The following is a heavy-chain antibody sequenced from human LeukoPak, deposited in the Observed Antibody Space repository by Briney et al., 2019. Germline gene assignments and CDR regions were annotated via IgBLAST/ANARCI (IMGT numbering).Heavy chain of an antibody. Sequence: SCKVSGYTLTELSMHWVRQAPGKGLEWVAVISYDGSNKYYADSVKGRFTISRDNSKNTLYLQMNSLRAEDTAVYYCARVLGYSYGYALDYWGQGTLVTVSS. CDR1: GYTLTELS. CDR3: ARVLGYSYGYALDY. J-gene: IGHJ4*02. V-gene: IGHV3-30-3*01. D-gene: IGHD5-18*01. CDR2: ISYDGSNK.